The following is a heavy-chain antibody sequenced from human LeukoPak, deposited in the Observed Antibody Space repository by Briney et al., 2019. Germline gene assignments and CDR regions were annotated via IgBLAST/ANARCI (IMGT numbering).Heavy chain of an antibody. CDR3: AGGEPLLSWFDP. V-gene: IGHV4-34*01. Sequence: KPSETLSLTCAVYGGSFSGYYWSWIRQPPGKGLEWIGEINHSGSTNYNPSLKSRVTISVDTSKNQFSLKLSSVTAADTAVYYCAGGEPLLSWFDPWGQGTLVTVSS. J-gene: IGHJ5*02. CDR1: GGSFSGYY. CDR2: INHSGST. D-gene: IGHD3-10*01.